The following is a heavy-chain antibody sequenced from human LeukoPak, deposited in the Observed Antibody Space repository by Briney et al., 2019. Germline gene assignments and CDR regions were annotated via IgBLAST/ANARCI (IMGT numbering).Heavy chain of an antibody. J-gene: IGHJ4*02. CDR1: GFTFSSYS. V-gene: IGHV3-48*02. CDR2: ISSSSSTI. D-gene: IGHD2-15*01. CDR3: AKGPPRAYCSGGSCAGDY. Sequence: GGSLRLSCAASGFTFSSYSMNWVRQAPGKGLEWVSYISSSSSTIYYADSVKGRFTISRDNAKNSLYLQMNSLRDEDTAVYYCAKGPPRAYCSGGSCAGDYWGQGTLVTVSS.